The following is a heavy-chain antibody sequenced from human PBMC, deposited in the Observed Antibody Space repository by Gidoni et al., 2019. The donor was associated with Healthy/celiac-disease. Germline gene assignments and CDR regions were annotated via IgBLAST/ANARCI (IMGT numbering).Heavy chain of an antibody. V-gene: IGHV4-39*01. CDR3: ARQLGSYYDSSGYYYVTHYSFYWYFDL. D-gene: IGHD3-22*01. J-gene: IGHJ2*01. CDR2: IYYSGST. CDR1: GGSISSSSYY. Sequence: QLQLQESGPGLVKPSETLSLTCTVSGGSISSSSYYWGWIRQPPGKGLEWIGSIYYSGSTYYNPSRKSRVTISVDTSKNQFSLKLSSVTAADTAVYYCARQLGSYYDSSGYYYVTHYSFYWYFDLWGRGTLVTVSS.